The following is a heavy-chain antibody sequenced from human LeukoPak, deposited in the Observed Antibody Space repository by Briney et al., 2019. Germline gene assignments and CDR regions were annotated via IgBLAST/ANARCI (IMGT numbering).Heavy chain of an antibody. CDR3: ARALPYDFWSGYYGYYGMDV. CDR1: GGSISSGDYY. CDR2: INHSGST. J-gene: IGHJ6*02. D-gene: IGHD3-3*01. Sequence: PSQTLSLTCTVSGGSISSGDYYWSWIRQPPGKGLEWIGEINHSGSTNYNPSLKSRVTISVDTSKNQFSLKLSSVTAADTAVYYCARALPYDFWSGYYGYYGMDVWGQGTTVTVSS. V-gene: IGHV4-30-4*01.